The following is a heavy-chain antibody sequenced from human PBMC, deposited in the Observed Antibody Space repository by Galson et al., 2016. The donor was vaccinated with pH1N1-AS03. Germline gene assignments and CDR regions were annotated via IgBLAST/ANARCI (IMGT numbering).Heavy chain of an antibody. V-gene: IGHV1-2*02. D-gene: IGHD6-13*01. CDR1: GYAFTAYY. CDR3: ARVEGIASTTGD. CDR2: VNTKTGVT. J-gene: IGHJ4*02. Sequence: SVKVSCKASGYAFTAYYIHWVRQAPGQGPEWMGFVNTKTGVTIYAQKFKGRVTMTRDTSISTAYMELRGLGSDDSAFYYCARVEGIASTTGDWGQGSLITVSS.